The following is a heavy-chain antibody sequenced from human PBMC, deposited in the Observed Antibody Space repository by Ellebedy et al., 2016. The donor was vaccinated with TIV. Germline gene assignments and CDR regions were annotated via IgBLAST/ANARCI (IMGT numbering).Heavy chain of an antibody. V-gene: IGHV3-23*01. CDR2: ISGNGEYT. CDR3: AKLGFDILTGCGGMDV. J-gene: IGHJ6*02. D-gene: IGHD3-9*01. Sequence: ETLSLTCAASGFTFSNYAMSWVRRSPGKGLDWVSLISGNGEYTYYADSVKGRLTISRDNSKNTLYLQMNSLRPEDTAVYYCAKLGFDILTGCGGMDVWGQGTTVTVSS. CDR1: GFTFSNYA.